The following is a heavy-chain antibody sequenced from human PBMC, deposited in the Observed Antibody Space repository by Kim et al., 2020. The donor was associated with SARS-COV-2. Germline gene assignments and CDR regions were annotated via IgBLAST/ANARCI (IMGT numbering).Heavy chain of an antibody. Sequence: TNYAKKFQERVTNTRDMSTSTAYMELSSLRSEDTAVYYCAADYNGDYADYWGQGTLVTVSS. CDR2: T. D-gene: IGHD4-17*01. V-gene: IGHV1-58*01. J-gene: IGHJ4*02. CDR3: AADYNGDYADY.